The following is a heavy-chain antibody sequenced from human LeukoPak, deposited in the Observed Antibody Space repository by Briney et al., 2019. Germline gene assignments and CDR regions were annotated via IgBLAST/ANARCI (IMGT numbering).Heavy chain of an antibody. Sequence: SETLSLTCTVSGGXISTYYCSWIRQPAGKGLEWIGRIYTTGSTNYSPSLKSRVTMSVDTSKNQFSLRLTPVTAADTAVYYCARHGSVIGADDAFDLWGQGTRVIVSS. CDR3: ARHGSVIGADDAFDL. J-gene: IGHJ3*01. D-gene: IGHD2-21*01. V-gene: IGHV4-4*07. CDR1: GGXISTYY. CDR2: IYTTGST.